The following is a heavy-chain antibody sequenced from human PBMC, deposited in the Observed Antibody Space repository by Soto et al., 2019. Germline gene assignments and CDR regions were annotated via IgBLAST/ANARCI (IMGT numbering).Heavy chain of an antibody. D-gene: IGHD3-3*01. J-gene: IGHJ5*02. V-gene: IGHV4-39*01. CDR3: ARTYYDFWSGYYGWFDP. Sequence: SETLSLTCTVSGSSISSSSYYWGWIRQPPGKGLEWIGSIYYSGSTYYNPSLKSRVTISVDTSKNQFSLKLSSVTAADTAVYYCARTYYDFWSGYYGWFDPWGQGTLVTVSS. CDR2: IYYSGST. CDR1: GSSISSSSYY.